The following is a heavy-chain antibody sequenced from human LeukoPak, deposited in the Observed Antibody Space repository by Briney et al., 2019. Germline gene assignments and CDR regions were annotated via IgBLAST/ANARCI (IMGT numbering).Heavy chain of an antibody. J-gene: IGHJ6*03. Sequence: PGGSLRLSCAASGSSISTYNINWVRQAPGKGLEWVSYISSSSSTIYYADSVKGRFTISRDNAKNSLYLQMNSLRAEDTAVYYCARDSAWELLNYYYYMDVWGKGTTLTVSS. CDR1: GSSISTYN. V-gene: IGHV3-48*04. CDR2: ISSSSSTI. D-gene: IGHD1-26*01. CDR3: ARDSAWELLNYYYYMDV.